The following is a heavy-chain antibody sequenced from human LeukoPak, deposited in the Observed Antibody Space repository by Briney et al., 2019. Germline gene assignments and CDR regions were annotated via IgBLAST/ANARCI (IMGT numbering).Heavy chain of an antibody. CDR1: GGTFTNYG. CDR3: AIGQGVITWGGADVYDV. J-gene: IGHJ3*01. Sequence: ASVKVSCKASGGTFTNYGINWVRQAPGQRREWMGWFSTYSGDTKYAQKLKGRLTLTADTLKTTAYMELRTLISDDAATYYCAIGQGVITWGGADVYDVWGQGTTVIVSS. V-gene: IGHV1-18*01. D-gene: IGHD3-16*01. CDR2: FSTYSGDT.